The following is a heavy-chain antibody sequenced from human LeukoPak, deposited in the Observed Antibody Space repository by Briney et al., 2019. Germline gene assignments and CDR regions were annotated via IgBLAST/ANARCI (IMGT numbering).Heavy chain of an antibody. J-gene: IGHJ4*02. CDR3: TRDRVGGDLTGESLY. CDR2: ISAFNGNT. CDR1: GYIFNNFG. Sequence: ASVKLSCKTSGYIFNNFGITRVRQAPGQGLEWMGWISAFNGNTVYTQKVQGRLTLTTVTSTSTAFMELRNLKSDDTGIYYCTRDRVGGDLTGESLYWGQGTLVT. D-gene: IGHD1-14*01. V-gene: IGHV1-18*01.